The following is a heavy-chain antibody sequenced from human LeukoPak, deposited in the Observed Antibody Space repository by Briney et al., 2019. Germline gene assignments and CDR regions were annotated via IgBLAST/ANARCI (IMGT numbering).Heavy chain of an antibody. J-gene: IGHJ4*02. V-gene: IGHV3-48*01. CDR2: ISTSSTTI. D-gene: IGHD3-16*01. CDR3: ARDPPSGGFDY. Sequence: GGSLRLSCAASGFTLSTYSMNWVRQAPGKGLEWVAYISTSSTTIYSADSVKGRFTIPRDDAKNSLYLQMNSLRAEDTAVYYCARDPPSGGFDYWGQGTLVTVSS. CDR1: GFTLSTYS.